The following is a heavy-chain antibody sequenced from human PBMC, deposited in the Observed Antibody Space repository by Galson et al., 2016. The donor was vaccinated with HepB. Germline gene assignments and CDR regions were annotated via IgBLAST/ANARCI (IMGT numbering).Heavy chain of an antibody. D-gene: IGHD2-21*02. CDR2: IYHGGSG. CDR3: ARTTISAHPYFDY. J-gene: IGHJ4*02. Sequence: SETLSLTCTVSGVSITSFYWTWIRQPPGGGLDWIGYIYHGGSGNYSPSLKSRVTMSLDTSKNQFFLNLTSVTAADTAVYYCARTTISAHPYFDYWGPGTLVSVSS. CDR1: GVSITSFY. V-gene: IGHV4-59*08.